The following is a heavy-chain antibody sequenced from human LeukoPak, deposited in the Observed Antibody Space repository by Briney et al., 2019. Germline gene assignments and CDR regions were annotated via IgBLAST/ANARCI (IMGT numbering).Heavy chain of an antibody. J-gene: IGHJ5*02. V-gene: IGHV4-4*02. D-gene: IGHD3-10*01. CDR3: ARGGADYGSGVVYNWLDP. CDR2: IYHSGST. CDR1: GGSISSSNW. Sequence: NPSGTLSLTCAVSGGSISSSNWWSWVRQPPGKGLEWIGEIYHSGSTNYNPSLKSRVTISVDKSKNQFSLKLSSVTATDTAGYYCARGGADYGSGVVYNWLDPWGQGTLVTVSS.